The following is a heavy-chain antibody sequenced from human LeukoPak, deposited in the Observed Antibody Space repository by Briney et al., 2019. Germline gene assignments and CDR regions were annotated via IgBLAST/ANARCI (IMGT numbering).Heavy chain of an antibody. J-gene: IGHJ3*02. CDR2: IYYSGST. CDR1: GGPISSSNYY. V-gene: IGHV4-39*01. Sequence: SETLSLTCTVSGGPISSSNYYWGWLRQPPGTGLEWIGTIYYSGSTYYNPSLKRRVTISVDTSKNQFSLKLSSVTAADTAVYYCARHPSLITGSPPIWGQGTVVTVSS. CDR3: ARHPSLITGSPPI. D-gene: IGHD3-16*01.